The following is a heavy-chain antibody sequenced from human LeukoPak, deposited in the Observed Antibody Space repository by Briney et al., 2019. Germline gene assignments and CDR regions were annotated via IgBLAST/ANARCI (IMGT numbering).Heavy chain of an antibody. CDR1: GFTFSSYT. CDR2: ISTSHSYI. V-gene: IGHV3-21*01. CDR3: AELGITMIGGV. Sequence: PGGSLRLSCTASGFTFSSYTFNWVRQAPGKGLEWVSSISTSHSYIYYADSVKGRFTISRGNAKNSLYLQMNSLRAEDTAVYYCAELGITMIGGVWGKGTTVTISS. D-gene: IGHD3-10*02. J-gene: IGHJ6*04.